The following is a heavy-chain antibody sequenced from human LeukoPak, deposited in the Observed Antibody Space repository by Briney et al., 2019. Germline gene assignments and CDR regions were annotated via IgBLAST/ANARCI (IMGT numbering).Heavy chain of an antibody. J-gene: IGHJ5*02. CDR3: ARVRPRDYSSNWFDP. CDR1: GYTFTSYD. CDR2: MNPNSGNT. V-gene: IGHV1-8*03. Sequence: ASVKVSCKASGYTFTSYDINWVRQATGQGLEWIGWMNPNSGNTGYAQKFQGRVTITRNTSISTAYMELSSLRSEDTAVYYCARVRPRDYSSNWFDPWGQGTLVTVSS. D-gene: IGHD4-11*01.